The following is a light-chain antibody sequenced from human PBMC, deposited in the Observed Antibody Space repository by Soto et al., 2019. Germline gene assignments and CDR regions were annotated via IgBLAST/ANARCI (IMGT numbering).Light chain of an antibody. Sequence: DIQMTQSPSSVSASVGDRVTISCRASQTISRSLAWYQQKPGQAPKLLIYAASKLQIGVPARFRGSGSATDFTLTISSLQPEDFATYYCQQANSFPPTFGQGTRLDIK. J-gene: IGKJ5*01. CDR2: AAS. CDR1: QTISRS. CDR3: QQANSFPPT. V-gene: IGKV1-12*01.